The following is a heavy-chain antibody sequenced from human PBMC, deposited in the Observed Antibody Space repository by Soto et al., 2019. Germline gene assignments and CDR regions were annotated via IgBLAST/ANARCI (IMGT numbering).Heavy chain of an antibody. Sequence: EVQLVESGGGLVQPGGSLRLSCAASGFTLSGRSMHWVRQAPGKGLVWVSGIDNAGTASTYADSVKGRFTSSRDNAKNMLYLQMNSLRVEDPAVYYCARGWFGPDVWGKGTTVTVSS. CDR2: IDNAGTAS. J-gene: IGHJ6*04. CDR3: ARGWFGPDV. D-gene: IGHD3-10*01. CDR1: GFTLSGRS. V-gene: IGHV3-74*01.